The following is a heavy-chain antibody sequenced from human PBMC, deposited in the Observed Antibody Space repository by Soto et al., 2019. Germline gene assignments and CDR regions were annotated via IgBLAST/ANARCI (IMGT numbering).Heavy chain of an antibody. CDR3: ANKIAPPPIPAGWFDP. D-gene: IGHD6-13*01. J-gene: IGHJ5*02. CDR2: ISGSGGST. V-gene: IGHV3-23*01. Sequence: EVQLLESGGGLVQPGGSLRLSCAASGFTFSSYAMSWVRQAPGKGLEWVSAISGSGGSTYYADSVKGRFTISRDNSKNTLYLQMNSLRAEDTAVYYCANKIAPPPIPAGWFDPWGQGTLVTVSS. CDR1: GFTFSSYA.